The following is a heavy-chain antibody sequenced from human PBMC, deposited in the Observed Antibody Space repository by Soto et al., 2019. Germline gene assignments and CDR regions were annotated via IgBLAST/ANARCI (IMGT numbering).Heavy chain of an antibody. Sequence: GGSLRLSCAASGFTFSSYAMHWVRQAPGKGLEWVAVISYDGSNKYYADSVKGRFTISRDNSKNTLYLQMNSLRAEDTAVYYCARDNIWLGYCSGGSCYVGYFQHWGQGTLVTVSS. V-gene: IGHV3-30-3*01. CDR2: ISYDGSNK. CDR1: GFTFSSYA. J-gene: IGHJ1*01. CDR3: ARDNIWLGYCSGGSCYVGYFQH. D-gene: IGHD2-15*01.